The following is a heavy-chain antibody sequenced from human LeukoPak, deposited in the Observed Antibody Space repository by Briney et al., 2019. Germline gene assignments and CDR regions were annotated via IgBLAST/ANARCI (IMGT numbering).Heavy chain of an antibody. V-gene: IGHV1-24*01. CDR1: GYTLTELS. Sequence: GASVKVSCKVSGYTLTELSMHWVRQAPGKGLEWMGGFDPEDGETIYAQKFQGRVTMTEDTSTDTAYMELSRLRSEDTAVYYCATHHYGDHAFGYWGQGTLVTVSS. CDR2: FDPEDGET. D-gene: IGHD4-17*01. J-gene: IGHJ4*02. CDR3: ATHHYGDHAFGY.